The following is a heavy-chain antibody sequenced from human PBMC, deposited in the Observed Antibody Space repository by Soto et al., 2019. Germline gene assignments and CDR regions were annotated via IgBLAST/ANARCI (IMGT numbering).Heavy chain of an antibody. CDR3: ARDLAAAGPFDC. V-gene: IGHV1-18*01. D-gene: IGHD6-13*01. CDR1: GYTFTNIA. Sequence: QVQLVQSGAEVKKPGASVKVSCKASGYTFTNIAFSWVRRAPGQGLEWMGWISAYIVNTNYPQKLQGRVTMTTDTSTSTAYMELRSLRSDDTAVYYCARDLAAAGPFDCWGQGTLVTVSS. CDR2: ISAYIVNT. J-gene: IGHJ4*02.